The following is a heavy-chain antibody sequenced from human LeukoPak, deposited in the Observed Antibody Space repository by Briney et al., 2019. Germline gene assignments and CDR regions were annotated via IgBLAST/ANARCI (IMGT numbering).Heavy chain of an antibody. Sequence: SETLSLTCAVYSGSFSGYYWSWIRQPPGKGLEWIGEINHSGSTNYNPSLKSRVTISVDTSKNQLSLKLSSVTAADTAVYYCARRGQWLVRYDYWGQGTLVTVSS. D-gene: IGHD6-19*01. CDR2: INHSGST. CDR1: SGSFSGYY. V-gene: IGHV4-34*01. J-gene: IGHJ4*02. CDR3: ARRGQWLVRYDY.